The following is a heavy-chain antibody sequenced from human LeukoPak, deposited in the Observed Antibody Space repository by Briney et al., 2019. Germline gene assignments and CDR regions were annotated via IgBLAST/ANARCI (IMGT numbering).Heavy chain of an antibody. CDR1: GGTFSSYA. Sequence: SVKVSCKASGGTFSSYAISWVRQAPGQGLEWMGRIILILGIANYAQKFQGRVTITADKSTSTAYMELSSLRSEDTAVYYCARDLSVGYYDSSGYSTGGYFDYWGQGTLVAVSS. D-gene: IGHD3-22*01. CDR2: IILILGIA. J-gene: IGHJ4*02. V-gene: IGHV1-69*04. CDR3: ARDLSVGYYDSSGYSTGGYFDY.